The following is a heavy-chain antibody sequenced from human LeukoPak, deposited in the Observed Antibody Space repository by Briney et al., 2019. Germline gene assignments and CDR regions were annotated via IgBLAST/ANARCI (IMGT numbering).Heavy chain of an antibody. CDR2: IYYSGST. D-gene: IGHD1-20*01. CDR1: GGSISSYY. V-gene: IGHV4-59*08. CDR3: ASQYNWNRIDY. Sequence: KASETLSLTCTVSGGSISSYYWSWIRQPPGKGLEWIGYIYYSGSTYYNPSLKSRVTISVDTSKNQFSLKLSSVTAADTAVYYCASQYNWNRIDYWGQGTLVTVSS. J-gene: IGHJ4*02.